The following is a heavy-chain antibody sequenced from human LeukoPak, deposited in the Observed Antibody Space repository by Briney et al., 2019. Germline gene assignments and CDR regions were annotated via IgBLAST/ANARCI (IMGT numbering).Heavy chain of an antibody. CDR3: VKDVLLWFGELSPDFDY. CDR2: ISYDGSNK. V-gene: IGHV3-30-3*01. J-gene: IGHJ4*02. CDR1: GFSFSSYA. D-gene: IGHD3-10*01. Sequence: GGSLRLSCAASGFSFSSYAMHWVRQAPGKGLEWVAVISYDGSNKYYADSVKGRFTISRDNSKNTLYLQMNSLRAEDTAVYYCVKDVLLWFGELSPDFDYWGQGTLVTVSS.